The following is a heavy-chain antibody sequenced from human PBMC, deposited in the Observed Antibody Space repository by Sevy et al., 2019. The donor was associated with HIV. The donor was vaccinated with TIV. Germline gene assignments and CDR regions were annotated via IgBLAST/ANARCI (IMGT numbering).Heavy chain of an antibody. CDR2: ISAYNGNT. V-gene: IGHV1-18*04. D-gene: IGHD1-1*01. J-gene: IGHJ6*02. CDR1: GYTFTSYG. Sequence: ASVKVSCKASGYTFTSYGINWVRQAPGQGLEWMGWISAYNGNTNYAQKLQGRVTMTTDTSTSTAYMELRSLRSDDTAVYYCARGMRDVYNTYYYYGMDVWGHGTTVTVSS. CDR3: ARGMRDVYNTYYYYGMDV.